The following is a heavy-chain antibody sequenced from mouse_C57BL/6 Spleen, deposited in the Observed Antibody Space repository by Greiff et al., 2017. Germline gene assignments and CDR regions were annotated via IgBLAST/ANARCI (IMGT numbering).Heavy chain of an antibody. CDR3: ARTPFYYDYDGGGYFDV. CDR2: IYPGSGNT. J-gene: IGHJ1*03. V-gene: IGHV1-76*01. D-gene: IGHD2-4*01. CDR1: GYTFTDYY. Sequence: VQLQQSGAELVRPGASVKLSCKASGYTFTDYYINWVKQRPGQGLEWIARIYPGSGNTYYNEKFKGKATLTAEKSSSTAYMQLSSLTSEDSAVYVCARTPFYYDYDGGGYFDVWGTGTTVTVSS.